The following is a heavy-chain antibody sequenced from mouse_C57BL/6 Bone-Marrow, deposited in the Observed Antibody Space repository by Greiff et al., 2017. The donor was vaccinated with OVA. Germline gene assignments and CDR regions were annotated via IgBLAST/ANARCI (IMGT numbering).Heavy chain of an antibody. D-gene: IGHD1-1*01. Sequence: EVNVVESGGGLVQPGDSLSLSCAASGFTFTNYYMSWVRQPPGKALEWLAFIRNKPNGSTTEYSASVKGRFTISRDNSQSILYLQMKALRAEDSATYYCARYKGRVAVDYFDYWGQGTALTVSS. CDR3: ARYKGRVAVDYFDY. J-gene: IGHJ2*01. V-gene: IGHV7-3*01. CDR1: GFTFTNYY. CDR2: IRNKPNGSTT.